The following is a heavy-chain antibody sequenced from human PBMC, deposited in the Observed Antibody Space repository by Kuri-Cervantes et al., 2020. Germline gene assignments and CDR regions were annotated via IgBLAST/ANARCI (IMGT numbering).Heavy chain of an antibody. V-gene: IGHV3-21*01. CDR2: ISSSSSYI. D-gene: IGHD3-10*01. J-gene: IGHJ5*02. Sequence: GGSLRLSCAASGFTFSSYSMNWVRQAPGKGLEWVSSISSSSSYIYYADSVKGRFTISRDNAKNSLYLQMNSLRAEDTAVYYCARDRRRVVRGVITNWFDPWGQGTLVTVSS. CDR3: ARDRRRVVRGVITNWFDP. CDR1: GFTFSSYS.